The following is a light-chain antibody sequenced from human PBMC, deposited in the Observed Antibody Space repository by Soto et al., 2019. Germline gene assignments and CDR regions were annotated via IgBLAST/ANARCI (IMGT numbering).Light chain of an antibody. CDR2: GAS. Sequence: EIVLTQSPGTLSLSPGERATLSCRASQSVSNNYLAWYQQKPGQAPRLPIYGASNRATGIPDRFSGSGSGTEFTLTISSLQSEDFAVYYCQQYNNWPPITFGQGTRLEIK. CDR1: QSVSNN. CDR3: QQYNNWPPIT. V-gene: IGKV3D-15*01. J-gene: IGKJ5*01.